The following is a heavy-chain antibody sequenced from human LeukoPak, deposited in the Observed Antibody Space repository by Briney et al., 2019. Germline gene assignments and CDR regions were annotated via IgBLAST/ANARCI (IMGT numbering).Heavy chain of an antibody. V-gene: IGHV3-7*01. J-gene: IGHJ4*02. D-gene: IGHD2-21*02. CDR2: IKEDGSEK. CDR1: GFTFSWYW. CDR3: ARLTRGSTEVH. Sequence: GGSLRLSCAASGFTFSWYWMSWVRQAPGKGLESVANIKEDGSEKYYVDSVKGRFTISRDNAKNSLYLQMNSLRVEDTAVYYCARLTRGSTEVHRGQGTLVTVSS.